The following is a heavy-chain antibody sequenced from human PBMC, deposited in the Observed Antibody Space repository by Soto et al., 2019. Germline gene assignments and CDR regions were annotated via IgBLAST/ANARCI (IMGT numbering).Heavy chain of an antibody. D-gene: IGHD5-12*01. CDR1: GFTVSSNY. Sequence: PGGSLRLSCAASGFTVSSNYMSWVRQAPGKGLEWVSVIYSGGSTYYADSVKGRFTISRDNSKNTLYLQMNSLRAEDTAVYYCARDLSYSGYDYYYYYMDVWGKGTTVTVSS. CDR3: ARDLSYSGYDYYYYYMDV. CDR2: IYSGGST. V-gene: IGHV3-66*01. J-gene: IGHJ6*03.